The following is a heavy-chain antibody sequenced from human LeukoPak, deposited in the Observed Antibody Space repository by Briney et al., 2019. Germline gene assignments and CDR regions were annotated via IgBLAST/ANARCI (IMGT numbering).Heavy chain of an antibody. CDR3: ARDRAQWDAFDI. CDR2: IYYSGST. Sequence: SETLSLTCAVSGGSISSYYLSWIRQPPGEGLEWIGYIYYSGSTNYNPSLKSRVTISVDTSKNQFSLKLSSVTAADTAVYYCARDRAQWDAFDIWGPRTMVTVSS. D-gene: IGHD6-19*01. V-gene: IGHV4-59*12. J-gene: IGHJ3*02. CDR1: GGSISSYY.